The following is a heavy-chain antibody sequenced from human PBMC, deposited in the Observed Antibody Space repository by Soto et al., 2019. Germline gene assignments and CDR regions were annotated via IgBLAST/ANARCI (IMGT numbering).Heavy chain of an antibody. J-gene: IGHJ6*02. CDR3: AREPEWLDLPPNNHDYSGVDV. D-gene: IGHD6-19*01. V-gene: IGHV4-4*02. Sequence: QVQLQESGPGLVKPSGTLSLTCAVSGGSISSSNWWSWVRQPPGKGLEWIGEIYHSGSTNYNPSLKGRVARSIHKPKYRLALTVRAEHAADTALNYCAREPEWLDLPPNNHDYSGVDVGGQGSTVAVS. CDR2: IYHSGST. CDR1: GGSISSSNW.